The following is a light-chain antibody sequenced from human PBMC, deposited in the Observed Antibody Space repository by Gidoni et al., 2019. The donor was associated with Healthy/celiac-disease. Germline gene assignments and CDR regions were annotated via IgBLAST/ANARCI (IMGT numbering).Light chain of an antibody. V-gene: IGLV2-14*03. CDR2: DVS. J-gene: IGLJ2*01. CDR1: SSDVGGYNY. CDR3: SSYTSSSTVV. Sequence: SALTQPASVSVSPGQSITISCTGTSSDVGGYNYVSWYQQHPGKAPKLMIYDVSNRHSGVSNRGSGSKSGNTASLTISGLQAEDEADYYCSSYTSSSTVVFGGGTKLTVL.